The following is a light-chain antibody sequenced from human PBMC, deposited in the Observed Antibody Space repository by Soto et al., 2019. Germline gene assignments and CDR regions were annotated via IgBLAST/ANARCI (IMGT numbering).Light chain of an antibody. CDR2: EVS. CDR3: SSYTSSITPVV. V-gene: IGLV2-14*01. CDR1: SSDVGGYNY. J-gene: IGLJ2*01. Sequence: QSALTQPASVSGSPGQSITISCTGTSSDVGGYNYVSWYQHHPGKAPKLMIYEVSSRPSGVSNRFSGSKSGNTASLTISGLQAEDEADYYCSSYTSSITPVVFGGGTKLTVL.